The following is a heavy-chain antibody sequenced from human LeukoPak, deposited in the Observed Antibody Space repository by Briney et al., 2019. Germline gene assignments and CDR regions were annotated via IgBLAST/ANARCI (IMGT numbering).Heavy chain of an antibody. V-gene: IGHV3-49*04. J-gene: IGHJ4*02. D-gene: IGHD6-19*01. CDR3: TRAGGGYTSGIDY. Sequence: GGSLRISRIRSGFNLGDYAMTWVRPAPGKGVEWVGFIRSKAFGTTKDSVASVNGIFSISRDATKTIAYLQMNSLKAEDTAIYYCTRAGGGYTSGIDYWGQGTLVTVSS. CDR1: GFNLGDYA. CDR2: IRSKAFGTTK.